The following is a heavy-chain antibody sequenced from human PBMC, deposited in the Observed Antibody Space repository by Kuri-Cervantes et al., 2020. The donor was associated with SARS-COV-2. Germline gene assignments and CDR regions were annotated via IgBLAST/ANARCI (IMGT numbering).Heavy chain of an antibody. CDR2: IIPILGTA. Sequence: SVKVSCKASGGTFSSYAISWVRQAPGQGLEWMGRIIPILGTANYAQKFQGRVTITADKSTSTAYMELSSLRSEGTAVYYCARDLTDSSSWYLYWSDPWGQGTLVTVSS. V-gene: IGHV1-69*04. CDR1: GGTFSSYA. D-gene: IGHD6-13*01. CDR3: ARDLTDSSSWYLYWSDP. J-gene: IGHJ5*02.